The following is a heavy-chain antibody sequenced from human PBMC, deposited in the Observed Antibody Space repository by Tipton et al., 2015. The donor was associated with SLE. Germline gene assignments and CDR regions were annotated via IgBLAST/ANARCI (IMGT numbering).Heavy chain of an antibody. CDR2: VVFVGDT. CDR3: ARGAKDRITLVRVRPYYFVY. J-gene: IGHJ4*01. CDR1: GGSIGGHS. Sequence: TLSLTCTVSGGSIGGHSWGWIRQPPGKALEWVGYVVFVGDTNYNPSLKSRVLISVDRFRNLFFLTLNSVTAADTAVYYCARGAKDRITLVRVRPYYFVYWGQGSLVTVSS. V-gene: IGHV4-59*11. D-gene: IGHD3-10*01.